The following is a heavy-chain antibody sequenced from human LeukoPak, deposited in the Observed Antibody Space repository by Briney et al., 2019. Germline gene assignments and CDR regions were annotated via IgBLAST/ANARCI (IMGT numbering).Heavy chain of an antibody. V-gene: IGHV3-66*02. D-gene: IGHD2-2*01. CDR1: GFTVSSNY. J-gene: IGHJ3*02. CDR3: ARDTPRYCSSTSCSRDAFDI. Sequence: PGGSLRLSCAASGFTVSSNYMSWVRQAPGKGLEWVSVIYSGGSKYYADSGKGRFTISRDNSKNTLYLQMNSLRAEDTAVYYCARDTPRYCSSTSCSRDAFDIWGQGTMVTVSS. CDR2: IYSGGSK.